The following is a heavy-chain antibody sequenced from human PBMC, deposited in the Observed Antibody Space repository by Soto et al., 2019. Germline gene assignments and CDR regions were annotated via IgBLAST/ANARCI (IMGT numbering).Heavy chain of an antibody. CDR2: ISGSGGST. D-gene: IGHD3-22*01. J-gene: IGHJ4*02. V-gene: IGHV3-23*01. CDR1: GFTFSSYA. CDR3: AKHYYDSSGYFGY. Sequence: GESLKISCAASGFTFSSYAMSWVRQAPGKGLEWVSAISGSGGSTYYADSVKGRFTISRDNSKNTLYLQMNGLRAEDTAVYYCAKHYYDSSGYFGYWGQGTLVTVSS.